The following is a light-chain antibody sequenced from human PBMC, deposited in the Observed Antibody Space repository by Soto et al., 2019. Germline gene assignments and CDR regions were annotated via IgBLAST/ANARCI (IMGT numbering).Light chain of an antibody. V-gene: IGKV3-11*01. Sequence: EIVLTQSPATLSLSPGERATLSCRASQSVSSYLAWYQQKPGQAPRLLIYDASNRATGIPARFSGSGSGTDVTLNISSLEPEDCAVYYCQQRSNWPPLTFGGGTKVEI. CDR2: DAS. CDR1: QSVSSY. CDR3: QQRSNWPPLT. J-gene: IGKJ4*01.